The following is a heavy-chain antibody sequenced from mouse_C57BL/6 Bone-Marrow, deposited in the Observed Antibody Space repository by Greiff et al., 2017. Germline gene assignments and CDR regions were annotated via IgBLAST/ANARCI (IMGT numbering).Heavy chain of an antibody. CDR2: ISSGGSYT. CDR3: ARRFYDGYYDYFDY. D-gene: IGHD2-3*01. CDR1: GFTFSSYG. J-gene: IGHJ2*01. V-gene: IGHV5-6*01. Sequence: EVHLVESGGDLVKPGGSLKLSCAASGFTFSSYGMSWVRLTPDKRLEWVATISSGGSYTYYPDSVKGRFTISRDNAKNTLYLQMSSLKSEDTAMYYCARRFYDGYYDYFDYWGQGTTLTVSS.